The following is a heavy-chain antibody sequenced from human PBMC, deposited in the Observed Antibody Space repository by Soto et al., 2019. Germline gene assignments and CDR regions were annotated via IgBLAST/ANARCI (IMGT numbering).Heavy chain of an antibody. V-gene: IGHV1-2*02. J-gene: IGHJ5*02. D-gene: IGHD1-1*01. Sequence: QVHLVQSGAEVKKPGASVKVSCKTSGYTFSAYYMHWVRQAPGQGLEWMGWINPKSGGTLYAQKFQGRVTMTRDTSISTAYMELSRLRSDDTAVYYCASHDPGARFDPWGQGTLVIVSS. CDR3: ASHDPGARFDP. CDR2: INPKSGGT. CDR1: GYTFSAYY.